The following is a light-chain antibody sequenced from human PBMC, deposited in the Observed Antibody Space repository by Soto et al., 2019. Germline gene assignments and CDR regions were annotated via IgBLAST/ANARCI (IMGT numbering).Light chain of an antibody. CDR2: AAS. CDR3: QQSLGSPYT. J-gene: IGKJ2*01. Sequence: DIQMTQSPSALSASVGDRVTITCRASQPISTYLNWYQQKPGKAPKLLIYAASTLQSGVPSRFSGSGSGTDFTLTISSLQPEDFATYYCQQSLGSPYTFGQGTRLEIK. CDR1: QPISTY. V-gene: IGKV1-39*01.